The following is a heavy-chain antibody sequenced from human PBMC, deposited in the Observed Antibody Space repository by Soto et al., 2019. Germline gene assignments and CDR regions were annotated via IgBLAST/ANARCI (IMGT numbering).Heavy chain of an antibody. CDR1: GYTFTSYG. D-gene: IGHD5-18*01. V-gene: IGHV1-18*01. J-gene: IGHJ6*02. Sequence: ASVKASCKASGYTFTSYGISWVRQAPGQGLEWMGWISAYNGNTNYAQKLQGRVTMTTDTSTSTAYMELRSLRSDDTAVYYCARGSPDTAMVLDGMDVWGQGTTVTVSS. CDR2: ISAYNGNT. CDR3: ARGSPDTAMVLDGMDV.